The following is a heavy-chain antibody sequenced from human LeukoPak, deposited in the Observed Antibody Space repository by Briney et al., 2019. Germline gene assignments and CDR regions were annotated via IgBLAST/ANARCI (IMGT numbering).Heavy chain of an antibody. J-gene: IGHJ5*02. CDR3: ASLWYSSGWSLSRGAIWFDH. D-gene: IGHD6-19*01. CDR2: IYQSGST. CDR1: GHPLRSSNG. V-gene: IGHV4-4*02. Sequence: SETLSLTCAVSGHPLRSSNGWSWPRPPPGEGLEWSGEIYQSGSTNYNPSLKSRVTISVDKSKNQFSLKLSAVTAADTAVYYCASLWYSSGWSLSRGAIWFDHWGQGTLVTVSS.